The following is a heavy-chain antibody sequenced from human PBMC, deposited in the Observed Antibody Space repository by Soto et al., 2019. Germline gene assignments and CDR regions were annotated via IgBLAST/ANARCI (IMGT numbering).Heavy chain of an antibody. CDR2: IIPILGIA. D-gene: IGHD3-22*01. CDR3: ARDWRDSSGYYYGY. J-gene: IGHJ4*02. CDR1: GGTFSSYT. V-gene: IGHV1-69*04. Sequence: GASVKVSCKASGGTFSSYTISWVRQAPGQGLEWMGRIIPILGIANYAQKFQGRVTITADKSTSTAYMELSSLRSEDTAVYYCARDWRDSSGYYYGYWGQGTLVTVSS.